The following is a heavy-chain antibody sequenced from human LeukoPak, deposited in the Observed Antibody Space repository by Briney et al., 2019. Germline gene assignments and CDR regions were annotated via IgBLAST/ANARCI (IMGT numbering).Heavy chain of an antibody. CDR1: GGSISSSSYY. V-gene: IGHV4-39*01. CDR2: IYYSGST. J-gene: IGHJ4*02. Sequence: SETLSLTCTVSGGSISSSSYYWGWIRQPPGKGLEWIGSIYYSGSTYYNPSLKSRVTISVDTSKNQFSLKLSSVTAADTAVYYCARHPRYCSSTSCYFSWVDYWGQGTLVTVSS. D-gene: IGHD2-2*01. CDR3: ARHPRYCSSTSCYFSWVDY.